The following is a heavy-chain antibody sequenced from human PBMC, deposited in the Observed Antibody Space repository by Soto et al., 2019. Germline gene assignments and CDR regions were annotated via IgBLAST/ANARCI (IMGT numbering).Heavy chain of an antibody. CDR1: GYTFTSYG. V-gene: IGHV1-18*01. J-gene: IGHJ4*02. CDR2: ISAYNGNT. D-gene: IGHD3-3*01. Sequence: ASVKVSCKASGYTFTSYGISWVRQAPGQGLEWMGWISAYNGNTNYAQKLQGRVTMTTDTSTSTAYMELRSLRSDDTAVYYCARGGPNQNDFWSGYYTYFDYWGQGTLVTVSS. CDR3: ARGGPNQNDFWSGYYTYFDY.